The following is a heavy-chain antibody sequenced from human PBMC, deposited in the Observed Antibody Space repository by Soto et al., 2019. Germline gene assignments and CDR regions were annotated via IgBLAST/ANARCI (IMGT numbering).Heavy chain of an antibody. D-gene: IGHD5-12*01. CDR3: VRADGYNSAVDY. CDR2: IWYDGSNK. V-gene: IGHV3-33*01. Sequence: QVQLVESGGGVVQPGRSLRLSCAASGFTFSSYGMHWVRQAPGKGLEWVAVIWYDGSNKYYADSVKGRFTISRDNSKNTLYLQMNSLRAEDTAVYYCVRADGYNSAVDYWGQGTLVTVSS. CDR1: GFTFSSYG. J-gene: IGHJ4*02.